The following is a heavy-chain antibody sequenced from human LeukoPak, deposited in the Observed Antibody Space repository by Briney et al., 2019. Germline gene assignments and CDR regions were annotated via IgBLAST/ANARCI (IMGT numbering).Heavy chain of an antibody. CDR1: GYTFTSYA. V-gene: IGHV7-4-1*02. Sequence: ASVKVSCKASGYTFTSYAMNWVRQAPGQGLEWMGWINTNTGNPTYAQGFTGRFVFSLDTSVSTAYLQISSLKAEDTAVYYCARSVYVYYYDSSGYPATRNLDYWGQGTLVTVSS. CDR3: ARSVYVYYYDSSGYPATRNLDY. D-gene: IGHD3-22*01. J-gene: IGHJ4*02. CDR2: INTNTGNP.